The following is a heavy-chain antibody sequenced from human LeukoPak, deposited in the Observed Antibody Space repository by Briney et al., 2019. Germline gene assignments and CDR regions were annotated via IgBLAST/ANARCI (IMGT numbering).Heavy chain of an antibody. CDR3: ARSGRDIVVVPAAMRGGYYYYGMDV. CDR1: GGSFSGYY. Sequence: SETLSLTCAAYGGSFSGYYWSWIRQPPGKGLEWIGEINHSGSTNYNPSLKSRVTISVDTSKNQFSLKLSSVTAADTAVYYCARSGRDIVVVPAAMRGGYYYYGMDVWGQGTTVTVSS. D-gene: IGHD2-2*01. CDR2: INHSGST. V-gene: IGHV4-34*01. J-gene: IGHJ6*02.